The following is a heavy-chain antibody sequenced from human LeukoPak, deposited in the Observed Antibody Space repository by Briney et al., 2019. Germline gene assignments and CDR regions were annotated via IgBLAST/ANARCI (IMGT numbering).Heavy chain of an antibody. CDR3: ARSVYSSGWFYDY. CDR1: GFTFSDYY. D-gene: IGHD6-19*01. Sequence: GGSLRLSCTASGFTFSDYYMSWIRQAPGKGLEWVSYISSSGSTIYYADSVKDRFTISRDNAKNSLYLQMNSLRAEDTAVYYCARSVYSSGWFYDYWGQGTLVTVSS. CDR2: ISSSGSTI. J-gene: IGHJ4*02. V-gene: IGHV3-11*04.